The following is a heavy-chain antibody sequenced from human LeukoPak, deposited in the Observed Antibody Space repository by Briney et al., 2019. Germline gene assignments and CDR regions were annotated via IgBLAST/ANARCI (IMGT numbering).Heavy chain of an antibody. CDR2: IYYSGST. J-gene: IGHJ4*02. V-gene: IGHV4-59*01. CDR1: GGSISSYY. D-gene: IGHD3-16*01. Sequence: SETLSLTCTVSGGSISSYYWSWIRQPPGKGLEWIGYIYYSGSTNYNPSLKSRVTISVDTSKNQFSLKLSSVTAADPAVYYCARLGLGDSFDYWGQGPLVTVPS. CDR3: ARLGLGDSFDY.